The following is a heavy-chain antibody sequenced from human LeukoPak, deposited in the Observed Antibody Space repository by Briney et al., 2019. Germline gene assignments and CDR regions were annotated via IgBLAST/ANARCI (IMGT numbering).Heavy chain of an antibody. CDR1: GFTFSSYG. Sequence: GGSLRLSCAASGFTFSSYGMSWVRQAPGKGLEWVSAISGSGGSTYYADSVKGRFTISRDDSKNTLSLQMNSLRVEDTAVYYCAQDLAWGAFDHWGRGTLVTVSA. CDR2: ISGSGGST. J-gene: IGHJ4*02. V-gene: IGHV3-23*01. CDR3: AQDLAWGAFDH. D-gene: IGHD7-27*01.